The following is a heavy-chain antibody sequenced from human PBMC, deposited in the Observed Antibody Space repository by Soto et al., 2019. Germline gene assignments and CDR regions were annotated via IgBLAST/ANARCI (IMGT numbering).Heavy chain of an antibody. D-gene: IGHD6-13*01. CDR2: INHSGST. CDR3: ARGRIAAAATSSRDYYYYMDV. V-gene: IGHV4-34*01. J-gene: IGHJ6*03. Sequence: SETLSLTCAVYGGSFSGYYWSWIRQPPGKGLEWIGEINHSGSTNYNPSLKSRVTISVDTSKNQFSLKLSSVTAADTAVYYCARGRIAAAATSSRDYYYYMDVRGKGTTVTVSS. CDR1: GGSFSGYY.